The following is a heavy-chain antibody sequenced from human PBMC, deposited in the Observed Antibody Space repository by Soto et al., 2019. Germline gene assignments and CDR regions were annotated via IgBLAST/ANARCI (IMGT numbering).Heavy chain of an antibody. Sequence: GPEVKKPGASVKVSCKAAGYTFTNYGITWVRQAPGQGLEWMGWIITYSGNTNYAQKLQDRVSLTADTSTSTAYMELRSLRSDDTAVYYCARIPGYSTTWYYAFDIWGQGTLVTVPS. CDR3: ARIPGYSTTWYYAFDI. CDR1: GYTFTNYG. D-gene: IGHD6-13*01. CDR2: IITYSGNT. J-gene: IGHJ3*02. V-gene: IGHV1-18*01.